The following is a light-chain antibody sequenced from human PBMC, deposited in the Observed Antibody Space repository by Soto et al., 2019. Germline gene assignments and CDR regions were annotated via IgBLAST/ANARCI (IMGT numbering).Light chain of an antibody. CDR1: SSDIGAYNY. J-gene: IGLJ2*01. Sequence: QLVLTQPASVSGSPGQSITISCTGTSSDIGAYNYVSWYQQHPDKVPKVIIYEVNNRPSGVSNRFSGSKSDNTASLTISGLQAEDEADYYCSSYTGSSTVLFGGGTKLTVL. CDR2: EVN. V-gene: IGLV2-14*01. CDR3: SSYTGSSTVL.